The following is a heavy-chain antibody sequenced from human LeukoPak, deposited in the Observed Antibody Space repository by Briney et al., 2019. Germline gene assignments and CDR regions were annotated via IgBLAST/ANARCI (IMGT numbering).Heavy chain of an antibody. CDR2: IPNDGSHT. CDR3: AKDLAYDSCPDY. V-gene: IGHV3-30*02. Sequence: GGSLRLSCVGSGFTFSKYGLHWVRQAPGKGLEWVTFIPNDGSHTYIADSVKGRITISRDNSKNTVFLKMNKLRVEDTAVYYCAKDLAYDSCPDYWGQGTLVTVSS. J-gene: IGHJ4*02. CDR1: GFTFSKYG. D-gene: IGHD2-2*01.